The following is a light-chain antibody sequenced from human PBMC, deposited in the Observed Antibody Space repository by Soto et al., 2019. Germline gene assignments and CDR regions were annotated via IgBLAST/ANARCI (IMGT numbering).Light chain of an antibody. CDR3: QQYNDWPRRLT. J-gene: IGKJ4*01. V-gene: IGKV3-15*01. Sequence: EILMTQSPATLSVSPGDRATLSCRASQSLSSNLAWYQQKPGQAPRLLIYGASTRATGIPARFSGSGSGTEFTLTISSLQSEDFAVYYCQQYNDWPRRLTFGGGTKVDNK. CDR1: QSLSSN. CDR2: GAS.